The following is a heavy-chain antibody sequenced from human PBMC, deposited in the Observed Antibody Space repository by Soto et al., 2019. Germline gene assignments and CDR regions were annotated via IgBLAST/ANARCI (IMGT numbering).Heavy chain of an antibody. CDR1: GGSFSGYY. CDR3: ARVRGLRTRQRRGGDNWFDP. D-gene: IGHD1-1*01. J-gene: IGHJ5*02. V-gene: IGHV4-34*01. Sequence: SETLSLTCAVYGGSFSGYYWSWIRQPPGKGLEWIGEINHSGSTNYNPSLKSRVTISVDTSKNQFSLKLSSVTAADTAVYYCARVRGLRTRQRRGGDNWFDPWGQGTLVTVSS. CDR2: INHSGST.